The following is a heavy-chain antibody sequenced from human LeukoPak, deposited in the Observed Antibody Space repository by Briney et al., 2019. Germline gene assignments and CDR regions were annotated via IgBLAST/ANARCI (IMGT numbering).Heavy chain of an antibody. J-gene: IGHJ4*02. CDR3: ATGGYSYAYFDY. V-gene: IGHV1-69*13. Sequence: SVKVSCKASGYTFTSYYMHWVRQAPGQGLEWMGGIIPIFGTANYAQKFQGRVTITADESTSTAYMELSSLRSEDTAVYYCATGGYSYAYFDYWGQGTLVTVSS. CDR1: GYTFTSYY. D-gene: IGHD5-18*01. CDR2: IIPIFGTA.